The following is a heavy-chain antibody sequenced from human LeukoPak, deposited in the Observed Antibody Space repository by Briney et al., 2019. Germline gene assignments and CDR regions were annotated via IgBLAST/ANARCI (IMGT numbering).Heavy chain of an antibody. CDR2: IYYSGST. Sequence: SETLSLTCTVSGDSISPYFWSWIRQPPGKGLEWIGYIYYSGSTSYSPSLKSRVTTSVDTSKKQFSLKLSSVTAADTAVYYCARSKWGYAFDVWGQGTMVTVSS. V-gene: IGHV4-59*01. CDR1: GDSISPYF. D-gene: IGHD7-27*01. CDR3: ARSKWGYAFDV. J-gene: IGHJ3*01.